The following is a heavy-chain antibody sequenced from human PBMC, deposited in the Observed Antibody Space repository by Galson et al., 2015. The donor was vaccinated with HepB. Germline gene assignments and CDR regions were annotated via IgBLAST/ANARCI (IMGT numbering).Heavy chain of an antibody. V-gene: IGHV3-30*18. CDR1: GFTFSSYG. J-gene: IGHJ6*02. D-gene: IGHD3-3*01. Sequence: SLRLSCAASGFTFSSYGMHWVRQAPGKGLEWVAVISYDGSNKYYADSVKGRFTISRDNSKNTLYLQMNSLRAEDTAVYYCAKDGVESFWSGLGSYYYYGMDVWGQGTTVTVSS. CDR3: AKDGVESFWSGLGSYYYYGMDV. CDR2: ISYDGSNK.